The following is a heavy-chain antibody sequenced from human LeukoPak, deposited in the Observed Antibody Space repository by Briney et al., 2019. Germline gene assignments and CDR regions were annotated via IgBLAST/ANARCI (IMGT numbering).Heavy chain of an antibody. CDR2: IKSDGSST. CDR3: ARSDWFDP. CDR1: GSTFNGYW. V-gene: IGHV3-74*01. J-gene: IGHJ5*02. Sequence: GGSLRLSCAASGSTFNGYWMHWVRQAPGKGLVWVSRIKSDGSSTSYADSVKGRFTISRDNAKNTLYLQMNSLRADDTAVYYCARSDWFDPWGQRTLVTVSS.